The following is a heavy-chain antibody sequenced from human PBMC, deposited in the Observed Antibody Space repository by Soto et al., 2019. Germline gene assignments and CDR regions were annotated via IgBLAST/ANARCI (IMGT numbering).Heavy chain of an antibody. CDR2: IKEDGREK. CDR3: ARDLASTTIPNY. V-gene: IGHV3-7*04. CDR1: GFTFSSYW. J-gene: IGHJ4*02. Sequence: EVQLVESGGGLVQPGGPLRLSCAASGFTFSSYWMSWVRQAPGKGLEWGANIKEDGREKYYVESVKGRFTISRDNAKNSLYLQMNSLRAEDTAVYYCARDLASTTIPNYWGQGTLVTVSS. D-gene: IGHD4-17*01.